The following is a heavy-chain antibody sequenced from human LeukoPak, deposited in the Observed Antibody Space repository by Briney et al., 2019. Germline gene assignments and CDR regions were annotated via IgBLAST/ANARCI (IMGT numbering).Heavy chain of an antibody. D-gene: IGHD5-12*01. CDR2: ISGSGGST. CDR1: GFTFNSYA. V-gene: IGHV3-23*01. J-gene: IGHJ4*02. Sequence: GGSLRLSCAASGFTFNSYAMSWVRQAPGKGLEWVSAISGSGGSTYYADSVKGRFTISRDNSKNTLYLQMNSLRAEDTAVYYCAKGREYSGYDPDTDYWGQGTLVTVSS. CDR3: AKGREYSGYDPDTDY.